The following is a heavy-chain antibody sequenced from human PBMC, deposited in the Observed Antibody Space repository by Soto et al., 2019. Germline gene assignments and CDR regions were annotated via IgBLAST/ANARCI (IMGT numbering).Heavy chain of an antibody. CDR1: GFTFSTYE. Sequence: EVQLVESGGGLVQAGGSLRLSCAASGFTFSTYEMNWVRQAPGKGLEWVSDISSSGNTIHYADSVKGRFTISRDNAKNSLYLQMNSLRAEDTAVYYCARGRSGSFFFDYWGQGTLVTVSS. J-gene: IGHJ4*02. V-gene: IGHV3-48*03. CDR2: ISSSGNTI. CDR3: ARGRSGSFFFDY. D-gene: IGHD1-26*01.